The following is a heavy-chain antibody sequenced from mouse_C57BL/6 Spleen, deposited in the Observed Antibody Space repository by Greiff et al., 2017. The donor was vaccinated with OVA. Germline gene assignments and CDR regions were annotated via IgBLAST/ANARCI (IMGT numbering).Heavy chain of an antibody. Sequence: QVQLKESGAELVKPGASVKLSCKASGYTFTEYTIHWVKQRSGQGLEWIGWFYPGSGSITYNEKFKDKATLTAAKSSSTVYMELSRLTSEDSAVYFCARHDRYYYGSSYAMDYWGQGTSVTVSS. CDR2: FYPGSGSI. CDR3: ARHDRYYYGSSYAMDY. J-gene: IGHJ4*01. CDR1: GYTFTEYT. V-gene: IGHV1-62-2*01. D-gene: IGHD1-1*01.